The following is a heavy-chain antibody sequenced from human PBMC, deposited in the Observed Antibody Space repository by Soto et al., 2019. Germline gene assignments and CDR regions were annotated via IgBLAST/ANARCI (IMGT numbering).Heavy chain of an antibody. CDR1: GYTFTSYD. J-gene: IGHJ6*02. CDR3: ARPIYDILNGYSYYYGMDV. V-gene: IGHV1-8*01. CDR2: MNPNSGNT. D-gene: IGHD3-9*01. Sequence: ASVKVSCKASGYTFTSYDINWVRQATGQGLEWMGWMNPNSGNTGYAQKFQGRVTMTRNTSISTAYMELSSLRSEDTAVYYCARPIYDILNGYSYYYGMDVWGQGTTVTVSS.